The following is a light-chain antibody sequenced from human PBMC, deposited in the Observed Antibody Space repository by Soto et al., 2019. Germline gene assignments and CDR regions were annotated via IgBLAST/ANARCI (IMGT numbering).Light chain of an antibody. CDR3: GSWDSSLSAYV. V-gene: IGLV1-51*01. Sequence: QSVLTQPASVSASPGQSITISCTGSSSNIGGNSVSWYQQLPGTAPKLLIYDDDKRPSGIPDRFSGSKSGTSATLGITGFQTGDEADNYCGSWDSSLSAYVFGTGTKVTV. CDR1: SSNIGGNS. J-gene: IGLJ1*01. CDR2: DDD.